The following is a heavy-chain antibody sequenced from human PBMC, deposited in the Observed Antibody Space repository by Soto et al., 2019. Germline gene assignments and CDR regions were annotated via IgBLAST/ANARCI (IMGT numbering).Heavy chain of an antibody. CDR3: ARHANPYYDSSGYPLTGDY. CDR1: GYSFTSYW. V-gene: IGHV5-10-1*03. D-gene: IGHD3-22*01. CDR2: IDPSDSYT. J-gene: IGHJ4*02. Sequence: EVQLVQSGAEVKKPGESLRISCKGSGYSFTSYWISWVRQMPGKGLEWMGRIDPSDSYTNYSPSFQGHVTISADKSISTAYLQWSSLKASDTAMYYCARHANPYYDSSGYPLTGDYWGQGTLVTVSS.